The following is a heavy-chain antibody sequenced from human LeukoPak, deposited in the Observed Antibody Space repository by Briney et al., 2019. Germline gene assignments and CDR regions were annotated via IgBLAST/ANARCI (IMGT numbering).Heavy chain of an antibody. J-gene: IGHJ4*02. D-gene: IGHD6-13*01. Sequence: PSETLSLTCTVSGGSISSSSYCWSWIRQPAGKGLEWIGRIYTSGSTTYNPSLKSRVTISVDTSKNQFSLILSPVTATDTALYYCARCVTAAGHFDYWGQGTLVTVSS. CDR1: GGSISSSSYC. CDR3: ARCVTAAGHFDY. CDR2: IYTSGST. V-gene: IGHV4-61*02.